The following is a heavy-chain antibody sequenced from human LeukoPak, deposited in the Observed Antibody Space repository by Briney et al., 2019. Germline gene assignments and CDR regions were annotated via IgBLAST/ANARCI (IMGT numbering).Heavy chain of an antibody. V-gene: IGHV4-39*07. Sequence: PSETLSLTCSVSGGSFNSDDYYWGWIRQAPGRGLEWIGTVSYSGGTFYNPSLKSRVTISVDTSKNQFSLKLSSVTAANTAVYYCARVFLAGSGSYYRLWFDPWGQGTLVTVSS. CDR3: ARVFLAGSGSYYRLWFDP. CDR1: GGSFNSDDYY. CDR2: VSYSGGT. D-gene: IGHD3-10*01. J-gene: IGHJ5*02.